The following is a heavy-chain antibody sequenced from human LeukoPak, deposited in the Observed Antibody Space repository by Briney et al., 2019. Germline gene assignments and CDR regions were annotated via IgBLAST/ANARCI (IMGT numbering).Heavy chain of an antibody. CDR1: GFTFSNYW. Sequence: GGSLRLSCAASGFTFSNYWMHWVRQTPGKGLVWVSRINSDGGNTNYADSVKGRLTVSRDNAKNTLYLQINSLRVEDTALYYCVRGGSSVSFDYWGQGTLVAVSS. V-gene: IGHV3-74*01. CDR3: VRGGSSVSFDY. J-gene: IGHJ4*02. D-gene: IGHD3-10*01. CDR2: INSDGGNT.